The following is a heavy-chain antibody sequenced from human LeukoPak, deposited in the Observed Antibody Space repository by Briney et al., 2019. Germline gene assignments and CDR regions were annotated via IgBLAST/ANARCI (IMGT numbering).Heavy chain of an antibody. V-gene: IGHV3-23*01. Sequence: GGSLRLSCAASGFTFSSYDMTWVRQAPGRGLEWVSSIRPSGDNTYYGDSVKGRFTISRDDSKNTLYLQMNSLRAEDTAVYYCARAFGDYEEVNWFDPWGQGTLVTVSS. J-gene: IGHJ5*02. D-gene: IGHD4-17*01. CDR2: IRPSGDNT. CDR1: GFTFSSYD. CDR3: ARAFGDYEEVNWFDP.